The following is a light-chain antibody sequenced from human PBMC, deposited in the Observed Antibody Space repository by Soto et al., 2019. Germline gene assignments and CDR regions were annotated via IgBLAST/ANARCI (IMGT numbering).Light chain of an antibody. CDR2: GAS. Sequence: ENVLTQFPGTLSLSPGDRATLSCRASQSLSSDSLAWYQQKPGQAPRLLIYGASSRANGIPDRFSGSGSGTDFTLTISRLEPEDFAVYYCHQYSSSPLTFGGGAKVEIK. CDR1: QSLSSDS. J-gene: IGKJ4*01. V-gene: IGKV3-20*01. CDR3: HQYSSSPLT.